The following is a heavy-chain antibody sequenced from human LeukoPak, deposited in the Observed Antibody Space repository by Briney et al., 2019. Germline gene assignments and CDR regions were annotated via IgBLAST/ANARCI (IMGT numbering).Heavy chain of an antibody. V-gene: IGHV3-23*01. J-gene: IGHJ4*02. CDR2: ISGSGGST. D-gene: IGHD2-2*02. Sequence: GGSLRLSCAASGFTFSSYAISWVRQAPGKGLEWVSAISGSGGSTHYADSVKGRFTISSDNSKNTLFLQMNSLRAEDTAVYYCAKDQEILVVPAAINYWGQGTLVTVSS. CDR3: AKDQEILVVPAAINY. CDR1: GFTFSSYA.